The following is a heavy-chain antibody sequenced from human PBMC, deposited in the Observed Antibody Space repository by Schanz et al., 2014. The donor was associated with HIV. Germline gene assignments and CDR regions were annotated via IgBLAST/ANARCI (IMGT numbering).Heavy chain of an antibody. CDR1: GGTFSSYA. J-gene: IGHJ4*02. CDR3: ARAGDISGYYIDY. Sequence: QVQLVQSGAEVKKPGSSVKVSCKASGGTFSSYAFSWVRQAPGQGLEWMGGIIPVFGTTDYAQKFPGKVTITADESTSTAYMELSSLRSEDTAVYYCARAGDISGYYIDYWGQGTLVTVSS. D-gene: IGHD3-22*01. CDR2: IIPVFGTT. V-gene: IGHV1-69*01.